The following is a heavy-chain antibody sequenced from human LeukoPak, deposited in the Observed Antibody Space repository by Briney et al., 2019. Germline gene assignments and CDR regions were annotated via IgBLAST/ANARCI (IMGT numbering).Heavy chain of an antibody. CDR2: INPTGVST. V-gene: IGHV1-46*01. J-gene: IGHJ4*02. CDR3: ARDHYHKVHSVMVTAPDY. CDR1: GYTFTSYY. Sequence: ASVKVSCKASGYTFTSYYMHWARQAPGEGLEWMGIINPTGVSTSYAQKFQGRVTMTRDTSTSTVYMELSSLRSEDTAVYYCARDHYHKVHSVMVTAPDYWGQGTLVIVSS. D-gene: IGHD2-21*02.